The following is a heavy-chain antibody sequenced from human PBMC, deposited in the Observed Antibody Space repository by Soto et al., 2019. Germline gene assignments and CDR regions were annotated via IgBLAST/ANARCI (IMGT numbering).Heavy chain of an antibody. Sequence: QLQLQESGPGLVKPSETLSLTCTVSGGSISSSSYYWGWIRQPPGKGLEWIGSIYYSGSTYYNPSLKSRGTISVDTSKNQFSLKLSSVTAADTAVYYCARQRWFGELHYFDYWGQGTLVTVSS. J-gene: IGHJ4*02. V-gene: IGHV4-39*01. CDR1: GGSISSSSYY. CDR2: IYYSGST. CDR3: ARQRWFGELHYFDY. D-gene: IGHD3-10*01.